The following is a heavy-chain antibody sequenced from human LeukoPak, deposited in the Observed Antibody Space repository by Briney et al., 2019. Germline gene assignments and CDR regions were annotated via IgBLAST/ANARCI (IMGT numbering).Heavy chain of an antibody. CDR1: GITLSSYD. D-gene: IGHD6-25*01. J-gene: IGHJ5*02. Sequence: GGSLRLSCAGPGITLSSYDMHWVRQAPGKGLEWVAVISYDGSKKYYADSVKGRFTISRDNSKNTLYLQMSSLRAEDTAVYYCAKSSSGWPYNWFDPWGQGTLVTVSS. V-gene: IGHV3-30*18. CDR3: AKSSSGWPYNWFDP. CDR2: ISYDGSKK.